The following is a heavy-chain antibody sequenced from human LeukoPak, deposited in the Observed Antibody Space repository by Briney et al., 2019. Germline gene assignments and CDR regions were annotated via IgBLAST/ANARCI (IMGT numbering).Heavy chain of an antibody. Sequence: GGSLRLSCAASGLTFSSYAMSWVRQAPGKGLEWVSAISGSGGSTYYADSVKGRFTISRANSKNTLYLQMNSLRAEDTAVYYCAKNYDYVWDPLGVWGQGTLVTVSS. CDR2: ISGSGGST. J-gene: IGHJ4*02. CDR1: GLTFSSYA. D-gene: IGHD3-16*01. CDR3: AKNYDYVWDPLGV. V-gene: IGHV3-23*01.